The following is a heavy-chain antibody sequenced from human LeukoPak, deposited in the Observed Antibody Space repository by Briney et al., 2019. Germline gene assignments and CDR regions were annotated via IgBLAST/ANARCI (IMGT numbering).Heavy chain of an antibody. V-gene: IGHV3-23*01. D-gene: IGHD3-10*01. CDR3: AKRPRGNYLDPFDY. CDR2: ISGSCGST. CDR1: GFTFSSYA. J-gene: IGHJ4*02. Sequence: GGSLRLSCAGSGFTFSSYAMSWVRQAPGKGLEWVSGISGSCGSTYYADSVKGRFTISRDNSKDRLYLQMNSLRAEDTAVYYCAKRPRGNYLDPFDYWGQGTLVTVSS.